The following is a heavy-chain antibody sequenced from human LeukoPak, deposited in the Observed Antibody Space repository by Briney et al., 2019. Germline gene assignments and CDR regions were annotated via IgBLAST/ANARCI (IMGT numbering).Heavy chain of an antibody. V-gene: IGHV1-69*05. J-gene: IGHJ5*02. CDR2: IIPIFGTA. Sequence: ASVKVSCKASGGTFSSYAISWVRQAPGQGLEWMGGIIPIFGTANYAQKFQGRVTITTDESTSTAYMELSSLRSEDTAVYYCARGVVAGYYNWFDPWGQGTLVTVSS. CDR3: ARGVVAGYYNWFDP. CDR1: GGTFSSYA. D-gene: IGHD6-19*01.